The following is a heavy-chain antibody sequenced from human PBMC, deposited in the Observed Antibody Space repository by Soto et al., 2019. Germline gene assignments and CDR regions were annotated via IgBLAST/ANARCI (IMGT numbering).Heavy chain of an antibody. CDR2: IVVGSGNT. CDR1: GFTFTSSA. CDR3: AADSYGDYYYYGMDV. D-gene: IGHD5-18*01. Sequence: VASVKVSCKASGFTFTSSAVQWVRQARGQRLEWIGWIVVGSGNTNYAQKFQERVTITRDMSTSTAYMELSSLRSEDTAVYYCAADSYGDYYYYGMDVWGQGTTVTVSS. J-gene: IGHJ6*02. V-gene: IGHV1-58*01.